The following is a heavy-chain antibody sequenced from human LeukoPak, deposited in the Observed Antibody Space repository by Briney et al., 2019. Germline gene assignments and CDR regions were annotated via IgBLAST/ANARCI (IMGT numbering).Heavy chain of an antibody. V-gene: IGHV3-23*01. CDR1: GFTFSSYA. CDR2: ISGSGGRT. J-gene: IGHJ4*02. Sequence: GGSLRLSCAASGFTFSSYAMTWVRQAPEKGLEWISAISGSGGRTYYADSVKGRFTISRDNSKNTLYLQMNSLRAEDTAMYYCARDRVAGWVDWGQGTLVTVSS. CDR3: ARDRVAGWVD. D-gene: IGHD6-19*01.